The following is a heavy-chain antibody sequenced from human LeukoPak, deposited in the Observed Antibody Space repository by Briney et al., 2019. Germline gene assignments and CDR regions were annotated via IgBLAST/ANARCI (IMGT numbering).Heavy chain of an antibody. CDR2: VEKDSSRT. D-gene: IGHD3-10*01. Sequence: GGSLRLSCAASGFTFSDYAMGWVRQAPGKGLEWVSTVEKDSSRTYSADSVKGRFTISRDNSKNTLYLQMNSLRAEDTAVYYCARGSITMVRGFDYWGQGTLVTVSS. CDR3: ARGSITMVRGFDY. CDR1: GFTFSDYA. V-gene: IGHV3-23*05. J-gene: IGHJ4*02.